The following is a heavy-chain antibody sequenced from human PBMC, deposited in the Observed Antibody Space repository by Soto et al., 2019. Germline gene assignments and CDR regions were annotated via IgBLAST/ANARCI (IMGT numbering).Heavy chain of an antibody. J-gene: IGHJ4*02. Sequence: QITLNESGPTVVRPTETLTLTCRFSGFSLTTSGVGVGWIRQSPGKAPEWLALIYWDDDKRYSASLKSRLTIPKDTSKNQLVLTLSDLDPTETATYYCAHRVLRTVFGLVTTTAIYFDFWGQGTPVAVSS. D-gene: IGHD3-3*01. CDR2: IYWDDDK. V-gene: IGHV2-5*02. CDR1: GFSLTTSGVG. CDR3: AHRVLRTVFGLVTTTAIYFDF.